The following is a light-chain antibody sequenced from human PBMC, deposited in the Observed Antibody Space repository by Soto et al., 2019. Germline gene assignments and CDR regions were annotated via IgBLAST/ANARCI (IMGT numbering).Light chain of an antibody. CDR2: DVS. CDR1: SSDVGGYNY. Sequence: QSALTQPRSVSGSPGQSVTISCTGTSSDVGGYNYVSWYQQHPGKAPKVMIYDVSERPSGVPARFSGAKTGNTAALTISGLQADDEEAYYYCSYAARSTSWVFGGGTKLTVL. CDR3: CSYAARSTSWV. J-gene: IGLJ3*02. V-gene: IGLV2-11*01.